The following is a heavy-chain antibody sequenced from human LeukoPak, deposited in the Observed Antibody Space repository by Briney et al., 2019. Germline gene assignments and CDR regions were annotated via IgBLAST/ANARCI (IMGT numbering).Heavy chain of an antibody. CDR3: AKDKTGAYCGGDCYPGGNWFDP. D-gene: IGHD2-21*02. CDR1: GFTFSSYA. V-gene: IGHV3-23*01. CDR2: IRGSGDST. Sequence: PEGSLRLSCAASGFTFSSYAMSWVRQAPGKGLEWLSAIRGSGDSTYYADSVKGRFTISRDNSKNTLYLQMNSLRAEDTAVYYCAKDKTGAYCGGDCYPGGNWFDPWGQGTLVTVSS. J-gene: IGHJ5*02.